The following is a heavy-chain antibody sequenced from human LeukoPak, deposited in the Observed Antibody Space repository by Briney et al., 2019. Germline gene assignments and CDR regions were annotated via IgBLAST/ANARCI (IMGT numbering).Heavy chain of an antibody. CDR2: INAGNGNT. CDR1: GYTFTSYA. Sequence: ASVKVSCKASGYTFTSYAMHWVRQAPGQRLEWMGWINAGNGNTKYSQKFQGRVTITRDTSASTAYMELSSLRSEDTAVYCCARLGLLWFGELLGFDYWGQGTLVTVSS. J-gene: IGHJ4*02. CDR3: ARLGLLWFGELLGFDY. V-gene: IGHV1-3*01. D-gene: IGHD3-10*01.